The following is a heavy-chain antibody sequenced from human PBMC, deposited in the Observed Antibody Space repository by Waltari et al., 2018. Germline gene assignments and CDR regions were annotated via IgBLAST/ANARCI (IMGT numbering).Heavy chain of an antibody. D-gene: IGHD2-21*01. V-gene: IGHV4-38-2*01. J-gene: IGHJ4*02. CDR2: IYHSGST. Sequence: QVQLQESGPGLVKPSETLSLTCAVSGYSISSGYYWGWIRQPPGKGLEWIGSIYHSGSTYYTPSLKSRVTISVDTSKNQFSLKLSSVTAADTAVYYCARLGVGINMFDYWGQGTLVTVSS. CDR3: ARLGVGINMFDY. CDR1: GYSISSGYY.